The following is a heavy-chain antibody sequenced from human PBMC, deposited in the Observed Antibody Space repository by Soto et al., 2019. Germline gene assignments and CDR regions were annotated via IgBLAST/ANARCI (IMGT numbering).Heavy chain of an antibody. CDR1: GFTFTGSA. CDR3: VASFTVTTDAFDI. D-gene: IGHD4-17*01. V-gene: IGHV1-58*02. J-gene: IGHJ3*02. CDR2: IVVGGGNT. Sequence: SVKVSCKASGFTFTGSAMQWVRQARGQRLEWIGWIVVGGGNTNYAQKFQERVTITRDMSTSTAYMELSSLRSEDTAVYYCVASFTVTTDAFDIWGQGTMVTVSS.